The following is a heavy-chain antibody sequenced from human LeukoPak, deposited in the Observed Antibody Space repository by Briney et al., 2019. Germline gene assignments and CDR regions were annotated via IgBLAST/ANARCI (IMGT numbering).Heavy chain of an antibody. J-gene: IGHJ6*02. CDR1: GFTFSSYA. Sequence: HPGGSLRLSCAASGFTFSSYAMSWVRQAPGKGLEWVSAISGSGGSTYYADSVKGRFTISRDNSKNTLYLQMNSLRAEDTAVYYCAKFRPPRYSGYDRNYYGMDVWGQGTTVTVSS. CDR2: ISGSGGST. CDR3: AKFRPPRYSGYDRNYYGMDV. D-gene: IGHD5-12*01. V-gene: IGHV3-23*01.